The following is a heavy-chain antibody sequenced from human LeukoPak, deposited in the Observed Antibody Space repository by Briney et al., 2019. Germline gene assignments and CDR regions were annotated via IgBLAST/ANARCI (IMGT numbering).Heavy chain of an antibody. V-gene: IGHV3-21*01. D-gene: IGHD2-21*01. J-gene: IGHJ4*02. CDR3: ARALYCGGDCHAGLFVDY. CDR2: ISSSSSYI. CDR1: GLTFSSYS. Sequence: PGGSLRLSCAASGLTFSSYSMNWVRQAPGKGLEWVSSISSSSSYIYYADSVKGRFTISRDNAKNSLYLQMNSLRAEDTAVYYCARALYCGGDCHAGLFVDYWGQGTLVTVSS.